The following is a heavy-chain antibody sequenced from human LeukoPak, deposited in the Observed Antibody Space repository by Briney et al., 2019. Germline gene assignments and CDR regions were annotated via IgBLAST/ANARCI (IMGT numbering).Heavy chain of an antibody. CDR3: AKVYDFWSGYGYYYYYYMDV. V-gene: IGHV3-23*01. D-gene: IGHD3-3*01. CDR2: ISGNGYIT. J-gene: IGHJ6*03. Sequence: PGGSLRLACAASGFTFSSDDMNWVRQAPGKGLEWVSGISGNGYITHYADSVKGRFTISRDNSKNTLYLQMNSLRAEDTAVYYCAKVYDFWSGYGYYYYYYMDVWGKGTTVTVSS. CDR1: GFTFSSDD.